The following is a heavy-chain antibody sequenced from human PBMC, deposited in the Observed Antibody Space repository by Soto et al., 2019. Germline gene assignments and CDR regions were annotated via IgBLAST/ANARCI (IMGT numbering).Heavy chain of an antibody. CDR1: GYTFTGYY. CDR2: INPDSGGT. V-gene: IGHV1-2*04. J-gene: IGHJ5*02. D-gene: IGHD3-16*01. CDR3: ARGYVWPNNWFDP. Sequence: QVQLVQSGAEVKKPGASVKVSCKASGYTFTGYYIHWVRQAPGQGLEWMGCINPDSGGTNYAQKFQGWVTMTRDTSPSTAYMELNRLRSDDTAVYYCARGYVWPNNWFDPLGQETLVTVSS.